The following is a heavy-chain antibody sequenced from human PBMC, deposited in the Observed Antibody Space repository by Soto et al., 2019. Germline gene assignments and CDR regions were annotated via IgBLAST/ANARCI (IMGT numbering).Heavy chain of an antibody. CDR3: AKDPGGQAVALDY. J-gene: IGHJ4*02. Sequence: QVQLVESGGGVVQPGRSLRLSCAASGFTFSSYGMHWVRQAPGKGLEWVAVISYDGSNKYYADSVKGRFTSSRDNSKNTLYLQMISLRAEDTAVYYCAKDPGGQAVALDYWGQGTLAPVSS. V-gene: IGHV3-30*18. CDR2: ISYDGSNK. D-gene: IGHD6-19*01. CDR1: GFTFSSYG.